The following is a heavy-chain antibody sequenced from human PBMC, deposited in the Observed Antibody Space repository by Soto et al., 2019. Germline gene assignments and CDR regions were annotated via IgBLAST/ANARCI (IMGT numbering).Heavy chain of an antibody. D-gene: IGHD6-19*01. V-gene: IGHV1-46*01. Sequence: GASVKVSCKASGYTFTSYYMHWVRQAPGQGLEWMGIINPSGGSTSYAQKFQGRVTMTRDTSTSTVYMEMSSLRSEDMAVYYCARDSPMAVATLGYWGQGTLVTVSS. CDR1: GYTFTSYY. CDR2: INPSGGST. CDR3: ARDSPMAVATLGY. J-gene: IGHJ4*02.